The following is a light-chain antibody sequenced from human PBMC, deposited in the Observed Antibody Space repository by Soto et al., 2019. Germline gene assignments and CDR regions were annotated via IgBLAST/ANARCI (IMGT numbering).Light chain of an antibody. J-gene: IGKJ3*01. CDR2: DAS. CDR1: QSFNSY. Sequence: DIVLTQSPATLSLSPGERATLSCRASQSFNSYLAWYQQKPGQAPRLLIHDASHRATGVPARFSGSGSGTDFTLTISILAPEAFAVYYCQHRYGFTFGPGTKVDIK. CDR3: QHRYGFT. V-gene: IGKV3-11*01.